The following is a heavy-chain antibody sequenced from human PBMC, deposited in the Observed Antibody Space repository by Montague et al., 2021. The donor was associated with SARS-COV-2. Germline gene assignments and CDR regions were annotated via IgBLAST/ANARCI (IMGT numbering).Heavy chain of an antibody. Sequence: TLSLTCSVSGGSIRSVGYSWSWIRQPPGKGLEWIGYFYHSGSIYYNPSLKSRVTISVDRSKNHFSLKLTSVTAADTAVYYCARGWGGTYSDDAFDIWGQGTMVTVSS. CDR3: ARGWGGTYSDDAFDI. J-gene: IGHJ3*02. V-gene: IGHV4-30-2*01. D-gene: IGHD1-26*01. CDR1: GGSIRSVGYS. CDR2: FYHSGSI.